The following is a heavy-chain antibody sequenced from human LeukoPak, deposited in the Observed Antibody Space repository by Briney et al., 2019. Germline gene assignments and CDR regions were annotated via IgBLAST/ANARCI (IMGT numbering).Heavy chain of an antibody. CDR1: AFTFSSYG. D-gene: IGHD6-19*01. Sequence: GGSLRLSCAASAFTFSSYGMHWVRQAPGKGLEWVSATSGNGVKTYYADSVKGRFTISRDNSKNTLYLQMNSLRAEDTAVYYCAKDAGWPFDYWGQGTLVTVSS. CDR2: TSGNGVKT. CDR3: AKDAGWPFDY. J-gene: IGHJ4*02. V-gene: IGHV3-23*01.